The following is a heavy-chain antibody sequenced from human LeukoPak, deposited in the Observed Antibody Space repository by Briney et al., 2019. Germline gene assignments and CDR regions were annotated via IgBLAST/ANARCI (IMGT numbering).Heavy chain of an antibody. CDR2: ISSTGGTI. J-gene: IGHJ5*02. CDR1: GFTFSSNS. CDR3: ARDRSSGWFYWFDP. V-gene: IGHV3-48*01. D-gene: IGHD6-19*01. Sequence: GGSLRLSCAASGFTFSSNSMNWVRQAPGKGLEWVSYISSTGGTIYYADSMKGRFTISRDNAKNSLYLQMNSLRAEDTAVYYCARDRSSGWFYWFDPWGQGTLVTVSS.